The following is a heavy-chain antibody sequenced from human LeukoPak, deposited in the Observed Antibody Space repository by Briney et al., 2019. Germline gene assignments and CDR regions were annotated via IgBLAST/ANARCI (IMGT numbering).Heavy chain of an antibody. D-gene: IGHD2-8*02. CDR2: IYSGGST. V-gene: IGHV3-53*01. CDR1: GFTVSSNY. Sequence: PGGSPRLSCAASGFTVSSNYMSWVRQAPGKGLEWVSVIYSGGSTYYADSVKGRFTISRDNSENTLFLQMNSLRAEDTAMYYCARTPGTGHDGLDVWGQGTTVTVSS. J-gene: IGHJ3*01. CDR3: ARTPGTGHDGLDV.